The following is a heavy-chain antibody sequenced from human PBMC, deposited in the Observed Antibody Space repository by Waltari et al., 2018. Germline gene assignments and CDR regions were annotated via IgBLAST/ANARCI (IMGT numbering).Heavy chain of an antibody. CDR3: ATAHSSTSCPRR. J-gene: IGHJ4*02. Sequence: QVQLQQWGAGLLKPSETLSLTCAVYGGSFSGYSWRGIRQPPGKGLEWIGEINHSGSTNYNPSLKSRVTISVDTSKNQFSLKLSSVTAADTAVYYCATAHSSTSCPRRWGQGTLVTVSS. V-gene: IGHV4-34*01. CDR2: INHSGST. D-gene: IGHD2-2*01. CDR1: GGSFSGYS.